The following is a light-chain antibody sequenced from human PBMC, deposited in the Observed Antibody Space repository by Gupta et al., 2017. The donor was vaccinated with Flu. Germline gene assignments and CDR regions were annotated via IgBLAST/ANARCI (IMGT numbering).Light chain of an antibody. J-gene: IGLJ1*01. V-gene: IGLV1-47*01. CDR3: AAWDDSLSVLYV. CDR2: RNN. CDR1: SSNIGSNH. Sequence: QSVLTQPPSASGTTGQRVTISCSGSSSNIGSNHVYWYQQLPGTAPKLLIYRNNQRPSGVPDRFSGSKSGTSASLAISWLRSEDEADYYCAAWDDSLSVLYVFGTGTKVTVL.